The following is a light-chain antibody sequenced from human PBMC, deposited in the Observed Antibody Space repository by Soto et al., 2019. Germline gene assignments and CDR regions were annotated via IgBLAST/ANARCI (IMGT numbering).Light chain of an antibody. V-gene: IGKV1-5*03. CDR3: QQYNNWPSWT. J-gene: IGKJ1*01. Sequence: DIQMTQSPSSLSASVGDRVAITCRASQSISSYLNWYQQKPGKAPKLLIYKASSLESGVPSRFSGSGSGTEFTLTISSLQSEDFAVYYCQQYNNWPSWTFGQGTKVDIK. CDR1: QSISSY. CDR2: KAS.